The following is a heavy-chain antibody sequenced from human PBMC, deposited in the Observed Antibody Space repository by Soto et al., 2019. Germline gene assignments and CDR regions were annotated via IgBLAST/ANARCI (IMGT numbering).Heavy chain of an antibody. CDR1: GDSVSSNSAA. J-gene: IGHJ6*03. D-gene: IGHD3-10*01. CDR3: ARELGADSRSNYYGSGSWYMDV. V-gene: IGHV6-1*01. CDR2: TYYRSKWYN. Sequence: SQTLSLTCAISGDSVSSNSAAWNWIRQSPSRGLEWLGRTYYRSKWYNDYAVSVKSRITINPDTSKNQFSLQLNSVTPEDTAVYYCARELGADSRSNYYGSGSWYMDVWGKGTTVTVSS.